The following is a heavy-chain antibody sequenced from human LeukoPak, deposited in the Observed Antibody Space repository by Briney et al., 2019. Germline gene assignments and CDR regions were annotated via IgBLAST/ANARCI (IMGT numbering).Heavy chain of an antibody. J-gene: IGHJ5*02. CDR1: TYSISSGYY. D-gene: IGHD1-14*01. CDR2: IHHSGSG. CDR3: TRAPRKAWFDP. Sequence: PSETLSLTCTVSTYSISSGYYWGWIRQPPGKGLEWIGSIHHSGSGYYNPSLKSRVTISVDTSRKQFSLRLTAVTAADTAVYYCTRAPRKAWFDPWGQGTLVTVSS. V-gene: IGHV4-38-2*02.